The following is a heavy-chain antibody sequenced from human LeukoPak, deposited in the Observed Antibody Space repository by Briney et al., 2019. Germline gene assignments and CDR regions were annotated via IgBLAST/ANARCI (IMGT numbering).Heavy chain of an antibody. Sequence: GGSLRLSCAASGFTFSSYSMNWVRQAPGNGLEWVSSISSSSSYIYYADSVKGRFTISRDNAKNSLYLQMNSLRAEDTAVYYCARDCGDYDSVYWGQGTLVTVSS. J-gene: IGHJ4*02. CDR3: ARDCGDYDSVY. V-gene: IGHV3-21*01. CDR1: GFTFSSYS. CDR2: ISSSSSYI. D-gene: IGHD4-17*01.